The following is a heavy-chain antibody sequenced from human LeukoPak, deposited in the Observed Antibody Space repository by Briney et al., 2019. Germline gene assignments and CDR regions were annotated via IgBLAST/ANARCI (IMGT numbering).Heavy chain of an antibody. Sequence: GGSLRLSCAASGFTFSSYAMHWVRQAPGKGLEWVALISYDGSSKYYADSVKDRFTISRDNSKNTLYLQMNSLRAEDTAVYYCARVRKPAAIGSYYYYYMDVWGKGTTVTVSS. J-gene: IGHJ6*03. CDR3: ARVRKPAAIGSYYYYYMDV. D-gene: IGHD2-2*02. V-gene: IGHV3-30-3*01. CDR1: GFTFSSYA. CDR2: ISYDGSSK.